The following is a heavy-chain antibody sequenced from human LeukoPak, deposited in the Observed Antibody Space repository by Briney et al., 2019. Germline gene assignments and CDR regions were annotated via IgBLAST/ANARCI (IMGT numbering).Heavy chain of an antibody. CDR1: GGSISSSSYY. Sequence: PSETLSLTCTVSGGSISSSSYYWGWIRQTPGKGLEWIGCIYYSGSTYYNPSLKSRVTISVDTSKNQFSLKLSSVTAADTAVYYCASPRRDMVRGLGGAFDIWGQGTMVTVSS. CDR2: IYYSGST. V-gene: IGHV4-39*01. CDR3: ASPRRDMVRGLGGAFDI. J-gene: IGHJ3*02. D-gene: IGHD3-10*01.